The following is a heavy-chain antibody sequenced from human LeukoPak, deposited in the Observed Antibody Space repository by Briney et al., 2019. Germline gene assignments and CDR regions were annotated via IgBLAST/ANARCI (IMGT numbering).Heavy chain of an antibody. V-gene: IGHV3-7*01. Sequence: GGSLRLSCAASGFTFSSYWMSWVRQAPGKGLEWVANIKQDGSEKYYVDSVKGRFTISRDSAKNSLYLQMNSLRAGDTAVYYCARGSPRGNWFDPWGQGTLVTVSS. CDR2: IKQDGSEK. CDR1: GFTFSSYW. CDR3: ARGSPRGNWFDP. D-gene: IGHD3-16*01. J-gene: IGHJ5*02.